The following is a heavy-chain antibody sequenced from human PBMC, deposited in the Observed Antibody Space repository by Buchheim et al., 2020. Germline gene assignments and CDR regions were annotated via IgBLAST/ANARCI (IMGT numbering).Heavy chain of an antibody. CDR3: VRHQMGVGATWGY. V-gene: IGHV3-7*01. CDR2: INQDGSEK. J-gene: IGHJ4*02. D-gene: IGHD1-26*01. CDR1: GFTFSDYW. Sequence: EVQLVQSGGGLVQPGGSLRLSCAASGFTFSDYWMSWVRQAPGKGLEWVANINQDGSEKKYVGSVKGRFTISRDNAKNSLYLQMNSLRAEDTAVYYCVRHQMGVGATWGYWGQGAL.